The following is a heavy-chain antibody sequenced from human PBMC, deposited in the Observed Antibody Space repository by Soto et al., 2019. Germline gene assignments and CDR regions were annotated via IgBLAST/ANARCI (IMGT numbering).Heavy chain of an antibody. V-gene: IGHV3-23*01. Sequence: PGESLSLSCGASDFLFPTYAMTWVRQAPGQGLEWVSSISGSTDDTFYADSVKGRFTISRDNSKNTLFLQMNSLRAEDTAVYYCSKEVVGVVAGSGLDTSGQGTLDTVSS. J-gene: IGHJ5*02. CDR1: DFLFPTYA. D-gene: IGHD2-15*01. CDR2: ISGSTDDT. CDR3: SKEVVGVVAGSGLDT.